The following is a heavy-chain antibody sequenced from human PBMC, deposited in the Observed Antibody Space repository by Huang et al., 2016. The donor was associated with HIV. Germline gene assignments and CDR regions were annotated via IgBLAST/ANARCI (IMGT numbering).Heavy chain of an antibody. CDR1: GYTFSNFG. D-gene: IGHD2-8*02. CDR3: ARATSNWWLQIDF. V-gene: IGHV7-4-1*02. CDR2: INPNTGNP. Sequence: QVQLVQSGSELKKPGASVRISCKASGYTFSNFGLNWVRQAPGQGLEWMGWINPNTGNPTYVQGFTGRFVFSLDTSVSTAYLQISSLKAGDTAIYYCARATSNWWLQIDFWGRGSLVTVSS. J-gene: IGHJ4*01.